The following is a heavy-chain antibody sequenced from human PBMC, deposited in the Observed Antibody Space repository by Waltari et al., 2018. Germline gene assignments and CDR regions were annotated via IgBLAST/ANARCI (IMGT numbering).Heavy chain of an antibody. J-gene: IGHJ6*02. Sequence: QVQLQQWGAGLLRASKTLSLTCGVPGGPFNEYFWSWFRPTPGKGLEGIGEISHSGSTDYNPSLKSRVTLSVDTSKNQFSLKVRSVTVADTAVYYCAGGRRTGQWSGDFFQYIYHGSDVWGQGTTVTVSS. D-gene: IGHD2-15*01. V-gene: IGHV4-34*01. CDR3: AGGRRTGQWSGDFFQYIYHGSDV. CDR2: ISHSGST. CDR1: GGPFNEYF.